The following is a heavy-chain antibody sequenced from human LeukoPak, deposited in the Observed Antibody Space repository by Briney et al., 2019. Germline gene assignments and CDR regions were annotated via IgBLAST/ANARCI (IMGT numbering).Heavy chain of an antibody. J-gene: IGHJ4*02. V-gene: IGHV3-48*02. Sequence: GGSLRLSGAASGFTFSRYSMNWVRQAPGKGLEWVSYISSSSSTVYYADSLKGRFTISRDNAKNSLYLQMNSLRDEDTAVYYCARAQTYYGSGSYLYWGQGTLVTVSS. CDR1: GFTFSRYS. CDR3: ARAQTYYGSGSYLY. CDR2: ISSSSSTV. D-gene: IGHD3-10*01.